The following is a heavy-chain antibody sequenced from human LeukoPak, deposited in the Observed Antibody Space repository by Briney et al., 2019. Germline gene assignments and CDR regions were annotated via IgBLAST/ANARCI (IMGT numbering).Heavy chain of an antibody. Sequence: SQTLSLTCTVSGGSISSGGYHWSWIRQHPGKGLEWIGYIYYSGSTYYNPSLKSRVTISVDTSKNQFSLRLSSVTAADTAVYYCARVGYDSSGYFPDAFDIWGQGTMVTVSS. J-gene: IGHJ3*02. CDR3: ARVGYDSSGYFPDAFDI. CDR1: GGSISSGGYH. D-gene: IGHD3-22*01. V-gene: IGHV4-31*03. CDR2: IYYSGST.